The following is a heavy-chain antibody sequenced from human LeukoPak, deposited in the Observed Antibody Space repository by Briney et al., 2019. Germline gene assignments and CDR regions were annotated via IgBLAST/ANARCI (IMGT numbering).Heavy chain of an antibody. CDR3: ARGLRDGLTGNDVLDV. D-gene: IGHD3-9*01. Sequence: ASVKVSCKTSGYTFADHGFSWMRQAPGLGLEWMGWISTSTGNTNYAQKLQGRVTMTTDTSTSTAYMELRSLTSEDTALYYCARGLRDGLTGNDVLDVWGLGTMVIVTS. J-gene: IGHJ3*01. CDR1: GYTFADHG. V-gene: IGHV1-18*01. CDR2: ISTSTGNT.